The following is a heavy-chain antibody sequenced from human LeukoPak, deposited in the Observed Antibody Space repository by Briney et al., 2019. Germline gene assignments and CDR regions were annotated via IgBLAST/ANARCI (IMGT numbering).Heavy chain of an antibody. D-gene: IGHD3-22*01. CDR1: GFTFSSYS. V-gene: IGHV3-21*01. Sequence: GGSLRLSCAAPGFTFSSYSMNWVRQAPGKGLEWVSSISSSSSYIYYADSVKGRFTISRDNAKNSLYLQMNSLRAEDTAVYYCARGYDSSGYYPYYFDYWGQGTLVTVSS. CDR3: ARGYDSSGYYPYYFDY. CDR2: ISSSSSYI. J-gene: IGHJ4*02.